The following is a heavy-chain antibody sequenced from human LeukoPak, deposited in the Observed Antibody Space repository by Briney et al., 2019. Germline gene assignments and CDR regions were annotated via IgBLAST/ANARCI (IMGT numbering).Heavy chain of an antibody. J-gene: IGHJ5*02. Sequence: GGSLRLSCAASALKVSNNYMTWVRQAPEKGLEWVSVIYSGGDTYYADSVKGRFTISRDNSKNTLYLQMKSLRLEDTAVYYCARGGARLSPNWFDPRGQGTLVTVSS. CDR3: ARGGARLSPNWFDP. CDR2: IYSGGDT. CDR1: ALKVSNNY. V-gene: IGHV3-66*01. D-gene: IGHD3-16*02.